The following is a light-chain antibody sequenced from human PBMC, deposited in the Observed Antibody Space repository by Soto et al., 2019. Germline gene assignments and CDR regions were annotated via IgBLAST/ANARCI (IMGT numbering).Light chain of an antibody. J-gene: IGKJ4*01. CDR3: QQRHRAPLT. Sequence: DVPMTQSPSSLSASVGDRVTINCRASQSISSYLNWYQQKPGRAPRLLIYAVSILQSGVPSRFSGSGSGIDFTRTISGLQPEDFAVYYCQQRHRAPLTFGGGTTVEIK. V-gene: IGKV1-39*01. CDR2: AVS. CDR1: QSISSY.